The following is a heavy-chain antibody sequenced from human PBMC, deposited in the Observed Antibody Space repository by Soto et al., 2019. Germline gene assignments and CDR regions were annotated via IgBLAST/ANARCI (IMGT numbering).Heavy chain of an antibody. V-gene: IGHV3-13*01. CDR3: ARGLSGDYRLSDNWFDP. D-gene: IGHD4-17*01. CDR2: IGTAGDT. CDR1: GFTFSSYD. J-gene: IGHJ5*02. Sequence: EVQLVESGGGLVQPGGSLRLSCAASGFTFSSYDMHWVRQATGKVLEWVSAIGTAGDTYYPGSVQGRFTISRENAKNSLYLKMNSLRAEDTSVYYCARGLSGDYRLSDNWFDPWGQGTLVTVSS.